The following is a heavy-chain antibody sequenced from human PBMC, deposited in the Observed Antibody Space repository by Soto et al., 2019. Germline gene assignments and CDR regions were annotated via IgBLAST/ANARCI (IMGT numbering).Heavy chain of an antibody. V-gene: IGHV4-61*01. J-gene: IGHJ5*02. CDR1: GGSVSGSSLF. Sequence: SETLFLSCTVSGGSVSGSSLFRSWIRQPPWKVLEWIGYIYSSGSTNYDPSLKSRVFISLVTSRNQFSLKLNFVTPADTPVYYCERADNYSDPCGQGXLVTVSS. CDR3: ERADNYSDP. CDR2: IYSSGST.